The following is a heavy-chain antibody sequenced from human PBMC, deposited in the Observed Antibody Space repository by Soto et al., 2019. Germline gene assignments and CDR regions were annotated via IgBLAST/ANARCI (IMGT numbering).Heavy chain of an antibody. V-gene: IGHV3-21*01. J-gene: IGHJ4*02. CDR2: ISSSSSYI. CDR1: GFTFSSYS. Sequence: GGSLRLSCAASGFTFSSYSMNWVRQAPGKGLEWVSSISSSSSYIYYADSVKGRFTISRDNAKNSLYLQMNSLRAEDTAVYYCARLLIAAAGPDDFDYWGQGTLVTVSS. CDR3: ARLLIAAAGPDDFDY. D-gene: IGHD6-13*01.